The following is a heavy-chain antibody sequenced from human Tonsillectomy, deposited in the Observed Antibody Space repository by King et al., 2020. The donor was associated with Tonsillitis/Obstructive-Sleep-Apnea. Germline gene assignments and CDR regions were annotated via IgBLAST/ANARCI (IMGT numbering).Heavy chain of an antibody. CDR1: GYSFNNYW. Sequence: VQLVQSGAEVKKPGESLKISCKGSGYSFNNYWIGWVRQMRGKGLEWMGIIYPGDSDTRYSPSFQGQVTISADKSISTAYLQWSSLKASDTAMYYCTRQAGIVATIYAFDIWGQGTMVTVSS. D-gene: IGHD5-12*01. J-gene: IGHJ3*02. CDR3: TRQAGIVATIYAFDI. CDR2: IYPGDSDT. V-gene: IGHV5-51*01.